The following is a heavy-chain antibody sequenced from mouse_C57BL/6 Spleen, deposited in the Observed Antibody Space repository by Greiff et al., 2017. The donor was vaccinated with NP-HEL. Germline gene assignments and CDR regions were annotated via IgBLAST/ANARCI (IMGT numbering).Heavy chain of an antibody. CDR2: INPSNGGT. CDR1: GYTFTSYW. CDR3: ARGDGYNWYFDV. J-gene: IGHJ1*03. V-gene: IGHV1-53*01. D-gene: IGHD2-3*01. Sequence: QVQLKESGTELVKPGASVKLSCKASGYTFTSYWMHWVKQRPGQGLEWIGNINPSNGGTNYNEKFKSKATLTVDKSSSTAYMQLSSLTSEDSAVYYCARGDGYNWYFDVWGTGTTVTVSS.